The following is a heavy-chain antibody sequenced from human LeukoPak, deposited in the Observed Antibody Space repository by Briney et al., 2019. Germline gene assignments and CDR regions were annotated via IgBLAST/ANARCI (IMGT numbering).Heavy chain of an antibody. D-gene: IGHD3-22*01. CDR3: AADSKTYYYDSSGPKGADY. CDR2: IVVGSGNT. CDR1: GFTFTSSA. Sequence: ASVKVSCKASGFTFTSSAVQWVRQARGQRLEWIGWIVVGSGNTNYAQKFQERVTITRDMSTSTAYMELSSLRSEDTAVYYCAADSKTYYYDSSGPKGADYWGQGTLVTVSS. J-gene: IGHJ4*02. V-gene: IGHV1-58*01.